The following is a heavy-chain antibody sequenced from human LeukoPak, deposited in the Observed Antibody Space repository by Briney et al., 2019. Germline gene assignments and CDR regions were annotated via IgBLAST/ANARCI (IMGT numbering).Heavy chain of an antibody. J-gene: IGHJ3*02. CDR3: ARLWHAFDI. Sequence: GGALGLSCAASGFTFSSYNMNWVRQAPGKGLEWVSSISSSSTYIYYADSVKGRFTISRDNAKNSLYLQMNSLRAEDTAVYYCARLWHAFDIWGQGTMVTVSS. D-gene: IGHD3-16*01. V-gene: IGHV3-21*06. CDR1: GFTFSSYN. CDR2: ISSSSTYI.